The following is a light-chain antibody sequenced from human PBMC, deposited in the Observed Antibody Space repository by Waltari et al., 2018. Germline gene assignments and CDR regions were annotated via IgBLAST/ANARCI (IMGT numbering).Light chain of an antibody. CDR3: SSYAGSTTLVI. CDR1: SNDVGSYNL. CDR2: EVT. V-gene: IGLV2-23*02. Sequence: QSALTQPASVSGSPGQSITISCTGTSNDVGSYNLGSCYQQYPGKAPTLMIYEVTKRPSGVSSRFSGSKSGNTASLTISGLQAEDEADYYCSSYAGSTTLVIFGGGTKLTV. J-gene: IGLJ2*01.